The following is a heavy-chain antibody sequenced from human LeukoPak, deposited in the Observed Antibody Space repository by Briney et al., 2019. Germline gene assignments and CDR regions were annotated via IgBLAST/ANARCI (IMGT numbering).Heavy chain of an antibody. J-gene: IGHJ3*02. CDR3: ARGPDYGDYGSAFDI. D-gene: IGHD4-17*01. CDR2: INHSGST. CDR1: GGSFSGYY. V-gene: IGHV4-34*01. Sequence: PSETLSLTCAVYGGSFSGYYWSWIRQPPGKGLEWIGEINHSGSTNYNPSLKSRVTISVDTSKNQFSLKLSSVTAADTAVYYCARGPDYGDYGSAFDIWGQGTMVTVSS.